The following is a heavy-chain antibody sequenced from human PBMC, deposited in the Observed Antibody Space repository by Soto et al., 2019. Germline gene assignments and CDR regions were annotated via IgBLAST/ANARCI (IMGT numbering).Heavy chain of an antibody. V-gene: IGHV1-18*01. Sequence: QVQLVQSGAEVKKPGASVKVSCKASGYIFTNYGLNWVRQAPGQGLEWMGWISGFNYDTYSAEKFQGRVAMTADTSTTTAYMDLRNLTSDDTAVYYCARAKYGEFDAYWGQGTLVSVSS. CDR3: ARAKYGEFDAY. J-gene: IGHJ4*02. D-gene: IGHD4-17*01. CDR1: GYIFTNYG. CDR2: ISGFNYDT.